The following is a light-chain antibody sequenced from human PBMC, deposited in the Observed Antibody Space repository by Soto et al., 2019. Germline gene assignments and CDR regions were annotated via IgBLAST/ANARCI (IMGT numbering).Light chain of an antibody. CDR1: SNDVGYYDL. V-gene: IGLV2-23*02. Sequence: QSALTQPASVSGSPGQSITISCTGTSNDVGYYDLVSWYQQPPGKAPKLIIYEVTKRPSGVSNRFSGSKSGNTASLTISGLQAEDEAGYYCCSYAGRSTVVFGGGTKLTVL. J-gene: IGLJ2*01. CDR3: CSYAGRSTVV. CDR2: EVT.